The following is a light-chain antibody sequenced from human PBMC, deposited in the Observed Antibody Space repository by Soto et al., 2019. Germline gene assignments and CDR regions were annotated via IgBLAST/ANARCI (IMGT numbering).Light chain of an antibody. CDR2: DAS. J-gene: IGKJ2*01. CDR3: QQRSNWPPYT. CDR1: QSVSSY. Sequence: EIVLTQSPATLSLSPGERATLSCRASQSVSSYLAWYQQKPGQAPRLLIYDASNRATGIPARFSGSGSGTDFTPTISSLEPEVFAVYYCQQRSNWPPYTFGQGTKLEI. V-gene: IGKV3-11*01.